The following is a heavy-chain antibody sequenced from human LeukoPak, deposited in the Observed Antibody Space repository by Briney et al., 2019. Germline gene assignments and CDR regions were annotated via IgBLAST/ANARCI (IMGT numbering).Heavy chain of an antibody. Sequence: GGSLRLSCAASGFTSSSYSMNWVRQAPGKGLEWVSSISSSSSYIYYADSVKGRFTISRDNAKNSLYLQMNSLRAEDTAVYYCAKGPDYYDSSGPFDYWGQGTLVTVSS. CDR2: ISSSSSYI. J-gene: IGHJ4*02. CDR1: GFTSSSYS. V-gene: IGHV3-21*04. CDR3: AKGPDYYDSSGPFDY. D-gene: IGHD3-22*01.